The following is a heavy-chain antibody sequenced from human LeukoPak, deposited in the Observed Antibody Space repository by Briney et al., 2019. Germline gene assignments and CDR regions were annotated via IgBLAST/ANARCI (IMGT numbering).Heavy chain of an antibody. D-gene: IGHD5-24*01. CDR1: GFTFSDYY. J-gene: IGHJ4*02. V-gene: IGHV3-11*05. CDR3: ARGRQGDGYDMDY. CDR2: ISGSSSYT. Sequence: PGGSLRLSCAASGFTFSDYYMSWIRQAPGKGLEWVSYISGSSSYTNYADSVKGRFTISRDNAKNSLYLQMNSLRAEDTAVFYCARGRQGDGYDMDYWGQGTLVTVFS.